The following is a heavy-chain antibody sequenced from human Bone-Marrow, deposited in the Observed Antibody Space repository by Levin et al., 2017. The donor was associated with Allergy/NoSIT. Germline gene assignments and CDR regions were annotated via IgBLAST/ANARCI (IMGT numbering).Heavy chain of an antibody. J-gene: IGHJ4*02. CDR1: GYTFTGYY. CDR2: INPNSGGT. CDR3: ASYRIPVGDCSGGSCYNVNY. Sequence: GESLKISCKASGYTFTGYYMHWVRQAPGQGLEWMGRINPNSGGTNYAQKFQGRVTMTRDTSISTAYMELSRLRSDDTAVYYCASYRIPVGDCSGGSCYNVNYWGQGTLVTVSS. V-gene: IGHV1-2*06. D-gene: IGHD2-15*01.